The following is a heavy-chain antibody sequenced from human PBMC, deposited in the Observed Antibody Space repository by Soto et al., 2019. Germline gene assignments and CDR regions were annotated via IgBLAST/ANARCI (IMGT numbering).Heavy chain of an antibody. CDR3: VRRVSGNYDY. CDR2: ISSNGGTT. Sequence: EVQLAESGGNMVQPGGSLRLSCVASGFTFNNYDMNWVRQAPGKGLEYVSSISSNGGTTYYGNSVKGRFTISRDNSKNTLYLQMGSLRPEGMAVYYCVRRVSGNYDYWGQGTLVTVSS. D-gene: IGHD1-7*01. CDR1: GFTFNNYD. V-gene: IGHV3-64*01. J-gene: IGHJ4*02.